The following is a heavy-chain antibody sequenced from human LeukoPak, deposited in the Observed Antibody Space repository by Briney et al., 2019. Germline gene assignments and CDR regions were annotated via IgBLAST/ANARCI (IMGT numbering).Heavy chain of an antibody. V-gene: IGHV3-23*01. J-gene: IGHJ4*02. Sequence: GGTLRLSCAASGFNFSSYGMSWVRQAPGKGLECVSAISGSGGSTYYADSVKGRFTISRDNSKNTLYLQMNSLRAEDTAVYYCAKSQRGLLWFGESKYYFDYWGQGTLVTVSS. CDR3: AKSQRGLLWFGESKYYFDY. CDR2: ISGSGGST. CDR1: GFNFSSYG. D-gene: IGHD3-10*01.